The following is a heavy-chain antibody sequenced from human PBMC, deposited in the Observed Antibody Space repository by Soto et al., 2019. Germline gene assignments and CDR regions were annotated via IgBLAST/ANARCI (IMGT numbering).Heavy chain of an antibody. CDR1: GYTFISYG. Sequence: HGQLVQSGAEVKKPGASLKVSCKASGYTFISYGVSWVRQAPGQGLEWLGWISPYNGNTNYAQKFQGRITMTTDTSTSTVYMDLRSLSTDDTAVYYCARDQTKWLTDAFDIWGQGTMVVVSS. J-gene: IGHJ3*02. D-gene: IGHD5-12*01. CDR2: ISPYNGNT. CDR3: ARDQTKWLTDAFDI. V-gene: IGHV1-18*01.